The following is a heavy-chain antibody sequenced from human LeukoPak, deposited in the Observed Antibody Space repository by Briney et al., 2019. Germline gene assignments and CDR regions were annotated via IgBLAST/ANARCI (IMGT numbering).Heavy chain of an antibody. CDR2: ISGSGGST. V-gene: IGHV3-23*01. CDR3: AKERYGDEDY. D-gene: IGHD4-17*01. J-gene: IGHJ4*02. CDR1: GFAFINYA. Sequence: TGGSLRLSCAASGFAFINYAMSWVRQAPGKGLEWVSAISGSGGSTYYADSVKGRFTISRDNSKNTLYLQMNSLRAEDTAVYYCAKERYGDEDYWGQGTLVTVSS.